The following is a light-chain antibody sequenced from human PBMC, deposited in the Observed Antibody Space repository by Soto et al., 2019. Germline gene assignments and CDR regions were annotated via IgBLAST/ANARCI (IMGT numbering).Light chain of an antibody. Sequence: QSVLTQPASVSGSPGQSIAISCTGSSSDIGIYKYVSWYQQHPGKVPKLIIYEVTNRPSGVSNRFSGSKSGNTASLTISGLQAEDEAHYYCCSCGGSPTLLFETGTKVTVL. CDR2: EVT. V-gene: IGLV2-14*01. J-gene: IGLJ1*01. CDR1: SSDIGIYKY. CDR3: CSCGGSPTLL.